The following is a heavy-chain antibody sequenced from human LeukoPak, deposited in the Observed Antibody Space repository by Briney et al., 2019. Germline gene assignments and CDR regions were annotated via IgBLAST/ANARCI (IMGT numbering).Heavy chain of an antibody. V-gene: IGHV3-74*01. Sequence: GGSLRLSCAASGFTFSSYWMHWVRQAPGKGLVWVSRINSDGSSTNYADSVKGRFTISRDNAKNTLYLQMNSLRAEDTAVYYCARGLLTGYTDYWGQGTLVTVSS. CDR3: ARGLLTGYTDY. J-gene: IGHJ4*02. CDR1: GFTFSSYW. CDR2: INSDGSST. D-gene: IGHD3-9*01.